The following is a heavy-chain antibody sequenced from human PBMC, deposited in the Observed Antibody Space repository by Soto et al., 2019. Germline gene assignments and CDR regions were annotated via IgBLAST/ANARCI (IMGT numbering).Heavy chain of an antibody. J-gene: IGHJ4*02. CDR1: GDSFAGYW. Sequence: PVESLSICCKGSGDSFAGYWITWVLQKPGKGLEWMGRIDPSDSQTYYSPSFRGHVTISATKSITTVFLQWSSLRASDTAMYYCARQIYDSDTGPNFKYYFDSWGQGTTVTVSS. D-gene: IGHD3-22*01. CDR2: IDPSDSQT. V-gene: IGHV5-10-1*01. CDR3: ARQIYDSDTGPNFKYYFDS.